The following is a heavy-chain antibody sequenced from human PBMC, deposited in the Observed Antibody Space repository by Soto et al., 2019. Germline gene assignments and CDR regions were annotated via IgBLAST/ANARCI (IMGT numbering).Heavy chain of an antibody. CDR1: GFTFSSYA. D-gene: IGHD2-15*01. CDR2: ISSNGGST. V-gene: IGHV3-64D*08. J-gene: IGHJ6*02. CDR3: VHDRSTFKWWEDYYHYYYGMDV. Sequence: GGSLRLSCSASGFTFSSYAMHWVRQAPGKGLEYVSAISSNGGSTYYADSVKGRFTISRDNSKNTLYLQMSSLRAEDTAVYYCVHDRSTFKWWEDYYHYYYGMDVWGQRTTVPVS.